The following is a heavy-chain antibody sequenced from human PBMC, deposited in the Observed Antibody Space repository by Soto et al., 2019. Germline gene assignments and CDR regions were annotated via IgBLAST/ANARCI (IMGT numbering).Heavy chain of an antibody. D-gene: IGHD1-26*01. Sequence: SETLSLTCAVSGGSISSSYWWSWVRQSPGKGLEWIGEIYHSGSTNYKSSLKSRVTISVDKSKNQFSLKLSSVTAADTAVYYCARDVLVGATRVDAFDIWGQGTMVTVS. V-gene: IGHV4-4*02. CDR3: ARDVLVGATRVDAFDI. J-gene: IGHJ3*02. CDR1: GGSISSSYW. CDR2: IYHSGST.